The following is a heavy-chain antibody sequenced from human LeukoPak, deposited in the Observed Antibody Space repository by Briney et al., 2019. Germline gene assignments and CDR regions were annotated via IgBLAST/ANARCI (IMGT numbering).Heavy chain of an antibody. Sequence: GGSLRLSCAASGFTFDDYAMTWVPQGPGQGLEGVAGFNWNGDRTSYADSMNGRFPISRTNARDPLSLKMNGLTAADTAFYSWARVGQQLVPTDSFDCWGQGTLVTVSS. V-gene: IGHV3-20*04. J-gene: IGHJ4*02. CDR3: ARVGQQLVPTDSFDC. D-gene: IGHD6-13*01. CDR2: FNWNGDRT. CDR1: GFTFDDYA.